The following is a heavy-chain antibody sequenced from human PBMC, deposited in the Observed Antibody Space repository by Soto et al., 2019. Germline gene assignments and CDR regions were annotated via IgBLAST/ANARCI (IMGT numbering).Heavy chain of an antibody. V-gene: IGHV4-30-4*01. D-gene: IGHD6-6*01. CDR2: IYYSGST. J-gene: IGHJ6*02. CDR3: ARGIEARPEVHGMDV. Sequence: SETLSLTCTVSGGSISSGDYYWSWIHQPPGKGLEWIGYIYYSGSTYYNPSLKSRVTISVDTSKNQFSLKLSSVTAADTAVYYCARGIEARPEVHGMDVWGQGTTVTVYS. CDR1: GGSISSGDYY.